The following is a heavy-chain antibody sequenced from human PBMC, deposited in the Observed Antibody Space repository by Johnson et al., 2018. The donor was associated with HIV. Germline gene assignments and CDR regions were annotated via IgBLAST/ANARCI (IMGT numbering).Heavy chain of an antibody. CDR1: GFTFDDYA. CDR3: AKDPPLCGGDCYAFDI. V-gene: IGHV3-9*01. Sequence: VQLMESGGGLIQPGGSLRLSCAASGFTFDDYAMHWVRQAPGKGLEWVSGISWNSGNIGYAYSVKGRFTISRDNSKNTLYLQIGSLRAEDTAVYCCAKDPPLCGGDCYAFDIWGQGTMVTVSS. J-gene: IGHJ3*02. CDR2: ISWNSGNI. D-gene: IGHD2-21*01.